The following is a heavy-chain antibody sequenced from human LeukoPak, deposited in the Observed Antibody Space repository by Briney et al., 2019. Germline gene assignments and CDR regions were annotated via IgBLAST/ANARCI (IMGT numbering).Heavy chain of an antibody. CDR1: GYNLTELS. CDR3: ARDAYIVVVPAAPFDP. Sequence: ASVKVSCKVSGYNLTELSMHWVRQAPGKGLEWMGGFDPEDGETIYAQKLQGRVTMTTDTSTSTAYMELRSLRSDDTAVYYCARDAYIVVVPAAPFDPWGQGTLVTVSS. CDR2: FDPEDGET. D-gene: IGHD2-2*01. V-gene: IGHV1-24*01. J-gene: IGHJ5*02.